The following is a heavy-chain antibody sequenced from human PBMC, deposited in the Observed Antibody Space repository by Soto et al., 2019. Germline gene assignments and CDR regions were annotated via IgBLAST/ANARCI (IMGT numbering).Heavy chain of an antibody. CDR2: IYYSGST. J-gene: IGHJ5*02. CDR1: GGSISSGGYS. Sequence: SETLSLTCAVSGGSISSGGYSWSWIRQPPGKGLEWIGYIYYSGSTYYNPSLKSRVTISVDTSKNQFSLKLSSVTAADTAVYYCARHGVHSSGWAGPWGQGTLVTVSS. V-gene: IGHV4-30-2*03. CDR3: ARHGVHSSGWAGP. D-gene: IGHD6-19*01.